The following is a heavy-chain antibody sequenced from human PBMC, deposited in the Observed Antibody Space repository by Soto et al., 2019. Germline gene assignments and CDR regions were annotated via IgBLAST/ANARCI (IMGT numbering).Heavy chain of an antibody. D-gene: IGHD2-15*01. CDR3: ARDCGDMYGVVVVAEEEAFDI. CDR1: GFTFSSYW. J-gene: IGHJ3*02. Sequence: GGSLRLSCAASGFTFSSYWMHWVRQAPGKGLVWVSRINSDGSSTSYADSVKGRFTISRDNAKNTLYLQMNSLRAEDTAVYYCARDCGDMYGVVVVAEEEAFDIWGQGTMVTVSS. CDR2: INSDGSST. V-gene: IGHV3-74*01.